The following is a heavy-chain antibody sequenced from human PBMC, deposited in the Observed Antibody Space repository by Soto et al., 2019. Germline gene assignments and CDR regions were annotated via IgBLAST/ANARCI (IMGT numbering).Heavy chain of an antibody. CDR3: ARDDFGPALV. CDR2: LSQDGREK. D-gene: IGHD5-18*01. CDR1: GFTFRNHW. J-gene: IGHJ4*01. Sequence: GGSLRLSCAASGFTFRNHWMSWVHQAPGKGLEWVANLSQDGREKYHVDSVKGRFTISRDNAKNSLYLQMNSLRVEDTAIYYCARDDFGPALVGGHGTLVTVSS. V-gene: IGHV3-7*01.